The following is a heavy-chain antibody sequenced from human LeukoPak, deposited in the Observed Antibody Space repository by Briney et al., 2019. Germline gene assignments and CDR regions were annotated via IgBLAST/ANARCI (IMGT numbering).Heavy chain of an antibody. V-gene: IGHV3-23*01. J-gene: IGHJ5*02. D-gene: IGHD6-19*01. CDR2: ISGSGGST. CDR3: ARVAGWHWFDP. CDR1: GFTFTSYA. Sequence: VGSLRLSSAASGFTFTSYAMSTVRQAPGQGLEWVSAISGSGGSTYYGESVKGRFTISRDNSKNTVYLQMNNMRVDDTAVYYCARVAGWHWFDPWGQGTLVTVSS.